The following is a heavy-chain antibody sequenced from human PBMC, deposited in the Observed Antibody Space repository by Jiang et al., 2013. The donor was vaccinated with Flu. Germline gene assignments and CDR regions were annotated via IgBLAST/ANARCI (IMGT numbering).Heavy chain of an antibody. CDR3: ARWNGDYGSPGFDP. Sequence: GAEVKKPGASVKVSCKASGYTFTGYYMHWVRQAPGQGLEWMGRINPNSGGTNYAQKFQGRVTMTRDTSISTAYMELGRLRSDDTAVYYCARWNGDYGSPGFDPWGQGTLVTVSS. V-gene: IGHV1-2*06. J-gene: IGHJ5*02. D-gene: IGHD4-17*01. CDR1: GYTFTGYY. CDR2: INPNSGGT.